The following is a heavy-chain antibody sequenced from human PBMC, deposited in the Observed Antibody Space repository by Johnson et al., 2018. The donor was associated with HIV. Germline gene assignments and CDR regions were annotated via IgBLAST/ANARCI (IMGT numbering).Heavy chain of an antibody. Sequence: VQLVESGGDLVKPGGSLRLSCAASGFTFSDAWMNWVRQAPGKGLEWVGRVTSISDGGTAAYAAPVSGRFTISRDTSENTLYLQMNSLKTEDTALYYCTTGLSWNDAFHIWAQGTMVTVSS. CDR2: VTSISDGGTA. CDR1: GFTFSDAW. V-gene: IGHV3-15*01. J-gene: IGHJ3*02. D-gene: IGHD1-1*01. CDR3: TTGLSWNDAFHI.